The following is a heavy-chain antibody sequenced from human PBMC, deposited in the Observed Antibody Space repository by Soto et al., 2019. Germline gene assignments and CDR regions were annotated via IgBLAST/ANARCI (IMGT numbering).Heavy chain of an antibody. V-gene: IGHV3-72*01. CDR1: GFTFSDHY. CDR2: TRNKANSYTT. CDR3: ATGGSYYLFDY. D-gene: IGHD1-26*01. J-gene: IGHJ4*02. Sequence: EVQLVESGGGLVQPGGSLRLSCAASGFTFSDHYMDWVRQAPGKGLEWVGRTRNKANSYTTEYAASVKGRFTISRDDSKNSLYPQMNSLKTEDTAVYYCATGGSYYLFDYWGQGTLVTVSS.